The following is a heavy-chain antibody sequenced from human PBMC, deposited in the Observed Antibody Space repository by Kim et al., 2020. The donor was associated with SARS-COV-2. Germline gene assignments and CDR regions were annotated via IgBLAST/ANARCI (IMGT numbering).Heavy chain of an antibody. CDR1: GGSISSYY. CDR2: IYYSGST. V-gene: IGHV4-59*13. CDR3: ARVPGYCSSTSCSPYYYYGMDV. Sequence: SETLSLTCTVSGGSISSYYWSWIRQPPGKGLEWIGYIYYSGSTNYNPSLKSRVTISVDTSKNQFSLKLSSVTAADTAVYYCARVPGYCSSTSCSPYYYYGMDVWGQGTTVTVSS. J-gene: IGHJ6*02. D-gene: IGHD2-2*01.